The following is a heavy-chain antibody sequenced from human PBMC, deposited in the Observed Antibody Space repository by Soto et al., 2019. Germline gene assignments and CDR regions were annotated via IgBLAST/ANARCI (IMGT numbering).Heavy chain of an antibody. CDR1: GFSLSTSGMR. D-gene: IGHD1-26*01. V-gene: IGHV2-70*04. J-gene: IGHJ6*02. CDR3: ARETATGYYYGMDV. Sequence: SCPTLVNPTQTLTLTCTFSGFSLSTSGMRXSWIRQPPGKALEWLARIDWDDDKFYSTSLKTRLTISKDTSKNQVVLTMTNMDPVDTATYYCARETATGYYYGMDVWGQGTTVTVFS. CDR2: IDWDDDK.